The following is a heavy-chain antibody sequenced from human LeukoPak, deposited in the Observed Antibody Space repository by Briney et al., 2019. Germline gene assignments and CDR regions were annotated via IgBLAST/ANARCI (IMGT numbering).Heavy chain of an antibody. CDR1: GGTFSSYA. CDR2: IIPIFGTA. CDR3: ARDAVAEYYYYYGMDV. J-gene: IGHJ6*02. Sequence: AASVKVSCKASGGTFSSYAISWVRQAPGQGLEWMGGIIPIFGTANYAQKFQGRVTITADESTSTAYMELSSLRSEDTAVYYCARDAVAEYYYYYGMDVWGQGTTVTVSS. D-gene: IGHD6-19*01. V-gene: IGHV1-69*13.